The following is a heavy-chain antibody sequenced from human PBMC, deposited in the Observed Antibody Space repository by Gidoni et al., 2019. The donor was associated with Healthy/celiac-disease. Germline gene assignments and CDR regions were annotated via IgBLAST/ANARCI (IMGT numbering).Heavy chain of an antibody. J-gene: IGHJ4*02. D-gene: IGHD3-3*01. CDR2: IYYSGST. Sequence: QLQLQESGPGLVKPSETLSLTCTVSGGSISSSSYYCGWIRQPPGKGLEWIGSIYYSGSTYYNPSLKSRVTISVETSKNQCSLKLSSVTAADTAVYYCARRSFSYFDYWGQGTLVTVSS. CDR3: ARRSFSYFDY. V-gene: IGHV4-39*01. CDR1: GGSISSSSYY.